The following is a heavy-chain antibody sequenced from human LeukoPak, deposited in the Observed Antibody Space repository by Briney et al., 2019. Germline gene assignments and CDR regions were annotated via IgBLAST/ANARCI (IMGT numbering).Heavy chain of an antibody. CDR3: ASQQLADAFGI. CDR2: IYHSGST. V-gene: IGHV4-59*12. D-gene: IGHD6-13*01. CDR1: GGSISSYY. Sequence: SETLSLTCTVSGGSISSYYWSWIRQPPGKGLEWIGYIYHSGSTYYNPSLKSRVTISVDRSKNQFSLRLSSVTAADTAVYYCASQQLADAFGIWGQGTMVTVSS. J-gene: IGHJ3*02.